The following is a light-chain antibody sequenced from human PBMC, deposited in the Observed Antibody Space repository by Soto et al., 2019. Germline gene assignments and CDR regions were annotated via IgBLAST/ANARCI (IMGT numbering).Light chain of an antibody. J-gene: IGLJ2*01. V-gene: IGLV2-14*03. CDR3: SSFTSINTANVV. CDR2: DVS. Sequence: QSALSQPASVSGSPGQSITFSCRGCPSGVGGCNYFSWYQHSPGTAPKLIIFDVSIRPSGVSDRFSGSKSGSTASLTISGLQAEDEADYYCSSFTSINTANVVFGGGTKVTVL. CDR1: PSGVGGCNY.